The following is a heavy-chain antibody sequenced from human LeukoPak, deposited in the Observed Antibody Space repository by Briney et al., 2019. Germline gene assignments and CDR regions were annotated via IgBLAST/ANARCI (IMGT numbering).Heavy chain of an antibody. Sequence: GRSLRLSCAVSGFTITDNWMHWVRQVPGKGLVWVSRINSDGSTTGYADSVKGRFTISRDNAKNSLYLQMSSLRAEDTAVYYCARDTPPGGDYTNHFDYWGQGTLVTVSS. CDR3: ARDTPPGGDYTNHFDY. CDR2: INSDGSTT. D-gene: IGHD4-17*01. V-gene: IGHV3-74*01. CDR1: GFTITDNW. J-gene: IGHJ4*02.